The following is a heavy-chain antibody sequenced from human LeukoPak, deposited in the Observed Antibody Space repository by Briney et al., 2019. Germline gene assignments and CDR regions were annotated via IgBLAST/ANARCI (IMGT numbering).Heavy chain of an antibody. Sequence: GGSLRLSCAASRSTFSTYAMTWVRQAPGKGLEWVSGISYRTDSTYYTDSVKGRFTISRDNAKNMLYLQMNSLRAEDTAVYYCAKGGSGIGWLPYFDYWGQGTLVTVSS. V-gene: IGHV3-23*01. D-gene: IGHD5-18*01. CDR2: ISYRTDST. CDR1: RSTFSTYA. J-gene: IGHJ4*02. CDR3: AKGGSGIGWLPYFDY.